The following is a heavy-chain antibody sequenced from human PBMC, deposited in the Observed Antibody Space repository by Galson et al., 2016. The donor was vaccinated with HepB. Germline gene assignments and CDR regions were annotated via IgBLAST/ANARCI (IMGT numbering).Heavy chain of an antibody. CDR2: TYYRSRWYN. V-gene: IGHV6-1*01. CDR3: ARCTTAYFDY. D-gene: IGHD1-1*01. CDR1: GDSVSSNSAA. J-gene: IGHJ4*02. Sequence: CAISGDSVSSNSAAWNWIRQSPSRGLEWLGRTYYRSRWYNDYAVSVKSRITINPDTSKNQFSLQLNSVTPEDTAIYFCARCTTAYFDYWGQRTLVTVSS.